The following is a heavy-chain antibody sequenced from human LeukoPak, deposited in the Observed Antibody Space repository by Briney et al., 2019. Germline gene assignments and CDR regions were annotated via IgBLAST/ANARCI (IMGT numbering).Heavy chain of an antibody. CDR1: GFGFSSNY. CDR2: IYSGGST. J-gene: IGHJ4*02. V-gene: IGHV3-53*01. Sequence: PGGSMRLSCGASGFGFSSNYKSWGRREPGKGLEGVSGIYSGGSTYYADSVKGRFTISTDNSKNTLYLQMNSLRAEDTSVYYCARILGYWGQGTLVTVSS. CDR3: ARILGY.